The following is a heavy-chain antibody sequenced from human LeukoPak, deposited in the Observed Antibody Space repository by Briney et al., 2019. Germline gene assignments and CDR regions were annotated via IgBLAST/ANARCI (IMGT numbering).Heavy chain of an antibody. J-gene: IGHJ5*02. CDR3: ARVVVVPAANLNDNWFDP. Sequence: SETLSLTCTVSGGSISSYYWSWIRQPPGKGLEWIGYIYYSGSTNYSPSLKSRVTISVDTSKNQFSLKLSSVTAADTAVYYCARVVVVPAANLNDNWFDPWGQGTLVTVSS. CDR2: IYYSGST. CDR1: GGSISSYY. D-gene: IGHD2-2*01. V-gene: IGHV4-59*08.